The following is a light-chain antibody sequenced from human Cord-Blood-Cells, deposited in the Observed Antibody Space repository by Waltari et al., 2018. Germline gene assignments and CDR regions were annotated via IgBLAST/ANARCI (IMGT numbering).Light chain of an antibody. CDR2: LGA. CDR1: QSLLHSNGYNY. V-gene: IGKV2-28*01. Sequence: EIVMTQSPLSLPVTPGEPASTPCRSSQSLLHSNGYNYLDWYLQKPGQSPQLLIYLGANRASGVPDRFSGSGSGTDFTLKISRVEAEDVGVYYCMQALQTPRTFGQGTKVEIK. J-gene: IGKJ1*01. CDR3: MQALQTPRT.